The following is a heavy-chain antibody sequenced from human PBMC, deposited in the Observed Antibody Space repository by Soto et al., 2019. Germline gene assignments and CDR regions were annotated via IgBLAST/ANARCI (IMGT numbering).Heavy chain of an antibody. Sequence: PSETLSLTCAVSGGSISSSNWWSWVRQPPGKGLEWIGEIYHSGSTNYNPSLKGRVTISVDKSKNQFSLKLSSVTAADTAVYYCARVGHSGRYRSAYFDYWGQGTLVTVSS. CDR3: ARVGHSGRYRSAYFDY. CDR1: GGSISSSNW. J-gene: IGHJ4*02. V-gene: IGHV4-4*02. D-gene: IGHD1-26*01. CDR2: IYHSGST.